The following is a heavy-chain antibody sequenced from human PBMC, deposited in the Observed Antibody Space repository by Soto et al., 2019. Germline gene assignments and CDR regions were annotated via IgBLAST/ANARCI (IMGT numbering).Heavy chain of an antibody. CDR1: GGSFSGYY. Sequence: SETLSLTCAVYGGSFSGYYWSWIRQPPGKGLEWIGEINHSGSTNYNPSLKSRVTISVDTSKNQFSMKLSSVTAADTAVYYCARVTHYHTMVRGVTKNWFDPWGQGTLVTVSS. J-gene: IGHJ5*02. V-gene: IGHV4-34*01. CDR2: INHSGST. CDR3: ARVTHYHTMVRGVTKNWFDP. D-gene: IGHD3-10*01.